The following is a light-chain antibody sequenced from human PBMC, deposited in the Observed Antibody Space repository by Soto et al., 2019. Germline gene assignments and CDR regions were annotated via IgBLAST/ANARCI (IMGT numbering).Light chain of an antibody. V-gene: IGKV1-27*01. Sequence: DIQMTQSPSSLSASVGDRVTITCRASQGISNYLAWYQQKPGKVPKLLICAASTLQSGVPSRFNGSGSGTDFHLTISTLRPEDVPIYSCKKYNRAPLTFGGGTKVEIK. CDR3: KKYNRAPLT. J-gene: IGKJ4*01. CDR1: QGISNY. CDR2: AAS.